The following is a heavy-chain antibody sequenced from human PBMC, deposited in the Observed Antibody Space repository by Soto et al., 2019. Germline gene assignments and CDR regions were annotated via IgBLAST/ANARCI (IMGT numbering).Heavy chain of an antibody. Sequence: QVQLQESGPGLVKPLQTLSLTCTVSGGSISSGGYYWSWIRQHPGKGLEWIGYIYYSGSTYYNPSLKGRVTISVDTSKNPFSLKRSSVTAADTAVYYCARGRYSSSSNWFDPWGQGTLVTVSS. CDR3: ARGRYSSSSNWFDP. V-gene: IGHV4-31*03. CDR1: GGSISSGGYY. D-gene: IGHD6-6*01. CDR2: IYYSGST. J-gene: IGHJ5*02.